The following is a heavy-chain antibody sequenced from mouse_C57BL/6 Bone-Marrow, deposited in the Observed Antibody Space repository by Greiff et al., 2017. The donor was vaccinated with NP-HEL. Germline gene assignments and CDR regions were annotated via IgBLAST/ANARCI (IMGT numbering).Heavy chain of an antibody. J-gene: IGHJ2*01. CDR1: GYAFSSSW. CDR3: ARGDDYDYFGY. Sequence: VQLQESGPELVKPGASVKISCKASGYAFSSSWMNWVKQRPGKGLEWIGRIYPGDGDTNYNGKFKGKATLTAAKSSSTAYMQLSSLTSEDSAVYFCARGDDYDYFGYWGQGTTLTVSS. D-gene: IGHD2-4*01. CDR2: IYPGDGDT. V-gene: IGHV1-82*01.